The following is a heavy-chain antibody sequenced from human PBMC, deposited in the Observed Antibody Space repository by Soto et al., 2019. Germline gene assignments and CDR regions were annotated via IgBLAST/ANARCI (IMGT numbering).Heavy chain of an antibody. CDR2: ISGTGGST. J-gene: IGHJ4*02. CDR3: AKEMTSGYYLFDY. V-gene: IGHV3-23*01. D-gene: IGHD3-22*01. CDR1: GFTFTSYA. Sequence: GGSLRLPCAASGFTFTSYAMSWVLQAPGKGLEWVSTISGTGGSTYYPDSVKGRFTISRDNSKNTVYLQMNSLRAEDAAVYYCAKEMTSGYYLFDYWGQGTLVTVSS.